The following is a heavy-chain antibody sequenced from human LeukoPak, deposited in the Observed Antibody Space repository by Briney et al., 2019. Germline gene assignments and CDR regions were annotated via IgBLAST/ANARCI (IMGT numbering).Heavy chain of an antibody. Sequence: GGSLRLSCSASGFTFSHYAMHWVRQAPGKGLEYVSGISTYGGSTYHADPVKGRFTISRDNSKNTLYLQMSSLRAEDTAVYYCVKGPCSGGSCYLDYWGQGTLVTVSS. V-gene: IGHV3-64D*09. D-gene: IGHD2-15*01. CDR1: GFTFSHYA. CDR2: ISTYGGST. J-gene: IGHJ4*02. CDR3: VKGPCSGGSCYLDY.